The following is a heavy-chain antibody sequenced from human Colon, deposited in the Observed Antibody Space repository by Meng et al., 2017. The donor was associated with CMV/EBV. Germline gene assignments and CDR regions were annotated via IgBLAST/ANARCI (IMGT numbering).Heavy chain of an antibody. CDR3: ARRPWGGLDY. J-gene: IGHJ4*02. V-gene: IGHV4-59*08. D-gene: IGHD7-27*01. CDR1: GGSMRSYY. Sequence: LNCTVAGGSMRSYYWNWIRQPPGKGLEWIGYFHYAGSTSYNPSLKSRVTISLDTSKNQFSLKLSSVTAADTAMYYCARRPWGGLDYWGQGILVTVSS. CDR2: FHYAGST.